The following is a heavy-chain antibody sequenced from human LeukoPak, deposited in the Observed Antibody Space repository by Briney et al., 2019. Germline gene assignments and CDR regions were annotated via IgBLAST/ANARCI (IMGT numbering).Heavy chain of an antibody. CDR1: GFTFSDYY. CDR2: ISSSGSSI. Sequence: GGSLRLSCAASGFTFSDYYMSWIRQAPVKGLEWVSHISSSGSSIYYADSVKGRFTISRDNAKNSLYLQMNSLRAEDTAVYYCASRYCTSGVCHFNYWGQGTLVTVSS. D-gene: IGHD2-8*01. CDR3: ASRYCTSGVCHFNY. J-gene: IGHJ4*02. V-gene: IGHV3-11*01.